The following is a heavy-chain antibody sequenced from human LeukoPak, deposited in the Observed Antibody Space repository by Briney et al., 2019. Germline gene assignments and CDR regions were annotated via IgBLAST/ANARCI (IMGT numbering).Heavy chain of an antibody. J-gene: IGHJ4*02. V-gene: IGHV3-30*03. CDR2: ISYDGSNK. Sequence: GGSLRLSCAASGFTFSSYGMHWVRQAPGKGLEWVAVISYDGSNKYYADSVKGRFTISRDDSKNTLYLQMNSLKTEDTAVYYCTTPGHSSGWLFFDYWGQGTLVTVSS. CDR1: GFTFSSYG. D-gene: IGHD6-19*01. CDR3: TTPGHSSGWLFFDY.